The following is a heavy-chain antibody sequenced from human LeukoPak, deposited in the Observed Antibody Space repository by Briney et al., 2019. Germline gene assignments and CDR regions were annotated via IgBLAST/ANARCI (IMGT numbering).Heavy chain of an antibody. CDR2: ISGSGGST. J-gene: IGHJ6*02. CDR1: GFTFSSYA. Sequence: GGSLRLSCAASGFTFSSYAMSWVRQAPGKGLEWVSAISGSGGSTYYADSVKGRFTISRDNAKNSLYLQMNSLRAEDTALYHCARGWYQRRNGMDVWGQGTTVTVSS. V-gene: IGHV3-23*01. CDR3: ARGWYQRRNGMDV. D-gene: IGHD1-1*01.